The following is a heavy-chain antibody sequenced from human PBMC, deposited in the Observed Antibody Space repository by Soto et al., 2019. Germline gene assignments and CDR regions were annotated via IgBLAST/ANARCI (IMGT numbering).Heavy chain of an antibody. CDR2: ISSSGSTI. CDR1: GFTFSDYY. J-gene: IGHJ6*03. V-gene: IGHV3-11*01. Sequence: LRLSCAASGFTFSDYYMSWIRQAPGKGLEWVSYISSSGSTIYYADSVKGRFTISRDNAKNSLYLQMNSLRAEDTAVYYCARVLGRFLEWFRLPYMDVWGKGTTVTVFS. CDR3: ARVLGRFLEWFRLPYMDV. D-gene: IGHD3-3*01.